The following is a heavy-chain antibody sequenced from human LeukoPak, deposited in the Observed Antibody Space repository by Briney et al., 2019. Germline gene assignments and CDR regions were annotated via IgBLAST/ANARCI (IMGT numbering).Heavy chain of an antibody. V-gene: IGHV4-38-2*02. CDR3: ARGPTGYSSSSLYFDY. J-gene: IGHJ4*02. D-gene: IGHD6-6*01. CDR2: IYHSGST. Sequence: ASETLSLTCNVSGYSISSGYYWGWLRQPPGKGLEWIGRIYHSGSTYYNASLKSRVTISVDTSKNQISLKLISVTAADTAVYYCARGPTGYSSSSLYFDYWGQGTLATVSS. CDR1: GYSISSGYY.